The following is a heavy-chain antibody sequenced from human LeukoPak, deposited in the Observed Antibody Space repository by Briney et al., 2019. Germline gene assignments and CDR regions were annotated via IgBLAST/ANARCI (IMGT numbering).Heavy chain of an antibody. V-gene: IGHV4-34*01. D-gene: IGHD6-19*01. J-gene: IGHJ4*02. CDR3: ARRRIQWLAYYFDY. CDR1: GGSFSGYY. Sequence: SETLSLTCAVDGGSFSGYYWSWIRQPPGKGLEWIGEINHSGSTNYNPSLKSRVTISVDTSKNQFSLKLSSVTAADTAVYYCARRRIQWLAYYFDYWGQGTLVTVSS. CDR2: INHSGST.